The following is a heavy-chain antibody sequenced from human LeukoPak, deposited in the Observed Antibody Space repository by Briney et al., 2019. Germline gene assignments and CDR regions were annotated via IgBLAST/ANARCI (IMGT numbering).Heavy chain of an antibody. V-gene: IGHV3-30*18. CDR3: AKGEIALGLDY. J-gene: IGHJ4*02. CDR2: ISYDGSHE. CDR1: GFVFSSYG. D-gene: IGHD5-24*01. Sequence: GGSLRLSCAASGFVFSSYGMHWVRQAPGKGLEWVAVISYDGSHEHYADSVKGRFTISKDNSKDTLYLQMNSLRPEDTAVYYCAKGEIALGLDYWGQGTLVTVSS.